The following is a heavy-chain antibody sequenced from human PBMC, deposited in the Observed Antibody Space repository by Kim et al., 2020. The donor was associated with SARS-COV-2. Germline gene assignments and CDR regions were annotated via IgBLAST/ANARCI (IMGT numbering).Heavy chain of an antibody. V-gene: IGHV3-23*01. CDR3: AKDKRGYSYGQVFSNWFDP. J-gene: IGHJ5*02. Sequence: GRFTISRDNSKNTLYLQMNSLRAEDTAVYYCAKDKRGYSYGQVFSNWFDPWGQGTLVTVSS. D-gene: IGHD5-18*01.